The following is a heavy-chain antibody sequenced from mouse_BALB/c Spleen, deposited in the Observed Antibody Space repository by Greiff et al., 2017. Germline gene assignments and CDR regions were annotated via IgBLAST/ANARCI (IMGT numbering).Heavy chain of an antibody. Sequence: EVQLVESGPGLVKPSQSLSLTCTVTGYSITSDYAWNWIRQFPGNKLEWMGYISYSGSTSYNPSLKSRISITRDTSKNHFFLQLNSVTTEDTATYYCARSLLLRPYYFDYWGQGTTLTVSS. D-gene: IGHD1-2*01. CDR2: ISYSGST. J-gene: IGHJ2*01. CDR1: GYSITSDYA. CDR3: ARSLLLRPYYFDY. V-gene: IGHV3-2*02.